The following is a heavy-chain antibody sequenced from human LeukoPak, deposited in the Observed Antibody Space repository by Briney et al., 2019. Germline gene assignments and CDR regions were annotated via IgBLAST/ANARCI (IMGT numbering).Heavy chain of an antibody. CDR1: GFTFSSYA. CDR2: ISCDGSNK. D-gene: IGHD3-9*01. Sequence: GGSLRLSCAASGFTFSSYAMHWVRQAPGKGLEWVAVISCDGSNKYYADSVKGRFTISRDNSKNTLYLQMNSLRAEDTAVYYCARGGYYHNWGQGTLVTVSS. V-gene: IGHV3-30-3*01. J-gene: IGHJ4*02. CDR3: ARGGYYHN.